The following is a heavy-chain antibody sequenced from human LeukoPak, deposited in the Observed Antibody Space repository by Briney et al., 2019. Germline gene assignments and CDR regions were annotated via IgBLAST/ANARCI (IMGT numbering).Heavy chain of an antibody. CDR1: GGSISSSNW. D-gene: IGHD3-10*01. V-gene: IGHV4-4*02. Sequence: SGTLSLTCAVSGGSISSSNWWSWVRQPPGKGLEWIGEIYHSGSTNYNPSLKSRVTISVDKSKNQFPLKLTSVTAADTAVYYCARGRGVTRDYYYGMDVWGQGTTVTVSS. CDR3: ARGRGVTRDYYYGMDV. CDR2: IYHSGST. J-gene: IGHJ6*02.